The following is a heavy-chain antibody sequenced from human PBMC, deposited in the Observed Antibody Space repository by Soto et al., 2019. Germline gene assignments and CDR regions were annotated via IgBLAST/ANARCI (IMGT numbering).Heavy chain of an antibody. J-gene: IGHJ2*01. D-gene: IGHD1-1*01. CDR2: INSDGSTI. V-gene: IGHV3-74*01. Sequence: VVAGGGLVQPGGSLRLSCEVSGFTFSSYWMHWVRQAPGNGLVWVSRINSDGSTITYADAVEGRFTISRDNAKNTLYLQMNSLRAEDTAVYYCARVGTGNWYFDLWGRGTLVTVSS. CDR3: ARVGTGNWYFDL. CDR1: GFTFSSYW.